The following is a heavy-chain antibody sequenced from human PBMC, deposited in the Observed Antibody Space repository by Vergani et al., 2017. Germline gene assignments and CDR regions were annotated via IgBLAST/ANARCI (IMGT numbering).Heavy chain of an antibody. D-gene: IGHD3-22*01. CDR1: GFTFSSYA. Sequence: EVQLLESGGGLVQPGGSLRLSCAASGFTFSSYAMSWVRQAPGKGLEWVSVISGSGGSTYYADSVKGRFTISRDNSKNTLYLQMNSLRAEDTAVYYCAKDNVPGYYDSSGYCDYWGQGTLVTVSS. CDR3: AKDNVPGYYDSSGYCDY. V-gene: IGHV3-23*01. CDR2: ISGSGGST. J-gene: IGHJ4*02.